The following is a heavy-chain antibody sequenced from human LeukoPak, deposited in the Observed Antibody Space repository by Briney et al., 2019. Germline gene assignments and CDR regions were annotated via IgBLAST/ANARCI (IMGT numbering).Heavy chain of an antibody. CDR2: INHSGST. CDR1: GGSFSGYY. Sequence: KPSETLSLTCAVYGGSFSGYYWSWIRQPPGKGLDWIGEINHSGSTNYNPSLKSRVTISVDTSKNQFSLKLSSVTAADTAVYYCARIPGYCSTTSCYAPRRSPNFDIWGQGTLVTVSS. CDR3: ARIPGYCSTTSCYAPRRSPNFDI. J-gene: IGHJ4*02. V-gene: IGHV4-34*01. D-gene: IGHD2-2*01.